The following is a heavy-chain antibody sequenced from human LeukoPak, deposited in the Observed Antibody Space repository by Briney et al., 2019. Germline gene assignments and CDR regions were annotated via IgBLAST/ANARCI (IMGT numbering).Heavy chain of an antibody. CDR1: GFTFSSYW. CDR3: ARGASGIQLWFFDP. Sequence: PGGSLRLSCAASGFTFSSYWMSWVRQAPGKGLEWVANIKQDGSEKCYVDSVKGRFTISRDNAKSSLFLQMNSLRAEDTAVYYCARGASGIQLWFFDPWGQGTLVSVSS. D-gene: IGHD5-18*01. V-gene: IGHV3-7*01. CDR2: IKQDGSEK. J-gene: IGHJ5*02.